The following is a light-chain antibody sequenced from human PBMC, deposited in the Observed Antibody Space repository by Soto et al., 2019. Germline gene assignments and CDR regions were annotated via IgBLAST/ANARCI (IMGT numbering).Light chain of an antibody. CDR3: AAWDDSLSGLYV. V-gene: IGLV1-47*01. CDR1: SSNIGSNY. CDR2: RNN. J-gene: IGLJ1*01. Sequence: QSVLTQPPSASGTPGQRVTISCSGSSSNIGSNYVYWYQQLQGTAPKLLIYRNNQRPSGVPDRFSGSKSGTSASLAISGLRSEDEADYYCAAWDDSLSGLYVFGTGTKLTVL.